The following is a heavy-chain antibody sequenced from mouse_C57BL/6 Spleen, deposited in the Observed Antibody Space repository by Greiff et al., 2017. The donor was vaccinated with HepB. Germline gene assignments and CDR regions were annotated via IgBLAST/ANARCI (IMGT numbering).Heavy chain of an antibody. V-gene: IGHV1-76*01. CDR2: IYPGSGNT. Sequence: QVQLQQSGAELVRPGASVKLSCKASGYTFTDYYINWVKQRPGQGLEWIARIYPGSGNTYYNEKFKGKATLTAEKSSSTAYMQLSSLTSEDSAVYFCARLRGPWDGFAYWGQGTLVTVSA. CDR3: ARLRGPWDGFAY. J-gene: IGHJ3*01. D-gene: IGHD4-1*01. CDR1: GYTFTDYY.